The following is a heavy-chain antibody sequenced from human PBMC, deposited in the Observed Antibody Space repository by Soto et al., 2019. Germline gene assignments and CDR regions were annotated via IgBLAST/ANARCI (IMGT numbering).Heavy chain of an antibody. D-gene: IGHD2-15*01. Sequence: DVQLVESGGGLVKPGGSLRLSCAASGFTFSNAWMSWVRQAPGKGLEWVGRIKSKTDGGTTDYAAPVKGRFTISRDDSQNTLYLQMNSLKTEDTAVYYCTTGYCSGGSCYLDYWGQGTLVTVSS. CDR2: IKSKTDGGTT. CDR1: GFTFSNAW. CDR3: TTGYCSGGSCYLDY. J-gene: IGHJ4*02. V-gene: IGHV3-15*01.